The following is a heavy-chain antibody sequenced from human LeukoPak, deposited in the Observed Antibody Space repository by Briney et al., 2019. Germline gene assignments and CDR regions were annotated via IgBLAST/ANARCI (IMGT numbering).Heavy chain of an antibody. CDR1: GFTFGDYA. V-gene: IGHV3-49*04. Sequence: GGSLRLSCTASGFTFGDYAMSWVRQAPGKGLEWVGFIRSKAYGGTTEYAASVKGRFTISRDDSKSIAHLQMNSLKTEDTAVYYCTRGAGATGDDAFDIWGQGTMVTVSS. D-gene: IGHD1-26*01. CDR2: IRSKAYGGTT. J-gene: IGHJ3*02. CDR3: TRGAGATGDDAFDI.